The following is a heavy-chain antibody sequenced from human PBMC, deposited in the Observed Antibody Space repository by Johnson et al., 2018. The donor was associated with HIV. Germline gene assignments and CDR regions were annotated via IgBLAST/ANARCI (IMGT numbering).Heavy chain of an antibody. J-gene: IGHJ3*02. Sequence: QVQLVESGGGVVQPGGSLRLSCEASGFTFSNYAMNWVRQAPGKGLEWVAVISYDGSNKYYVDSVKGRFTISRDNSKNTLYLQMNSLRAEDTAVYCCAKGGQWELLAAFDIWGQGTMVTVSS. D-gene: IGHD1-26*01. CDR2: ISYDGSNK. CDR1: GFTFSNYA. V-gene: IGHV3-30*18. CDR3: AKGGQWELLAAFDI.